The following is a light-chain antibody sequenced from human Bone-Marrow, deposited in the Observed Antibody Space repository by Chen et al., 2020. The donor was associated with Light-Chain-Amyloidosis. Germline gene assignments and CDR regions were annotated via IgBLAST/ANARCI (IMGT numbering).Light chain of an antibody. CDR3: QVWDRSSDRPV. J-gene: IGLJ3*02. Sequence: SYVLTQPSSVSVAPGQTATIACGGNNIGYTSVHWYQQKPGQAPLLVVYDDRDRPSWIPERLSGSNAGNTATLTISRVEAGDEADYYCQVWDRSSDRPVFGGGTKLTVL. CDR2: DDR. CDR1: NIGYTS. V-gene: IGLV3-21*02.